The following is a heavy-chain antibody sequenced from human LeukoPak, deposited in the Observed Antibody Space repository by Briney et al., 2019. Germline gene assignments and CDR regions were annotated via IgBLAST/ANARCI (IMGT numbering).Heavy chain of an antibody. Sequence: ASVKVSCKAYGYRVTDHYIHWVRQAPGQDLEYLGWINPNSGGTNYAQKFQGRVTLTRDTSIDTAYIHLDSLTSDDTAVYFCARGYFGDYVLDTWGQGTLVTVSS. D-gene: IGHD4-17*01. CDR2: INPNSGGT. V-gene: IGHV1-2*02. CDR1: GYRVTDHY. J-gene: IGHJ5*02. CDR3: ARGYFGDYVLDT.